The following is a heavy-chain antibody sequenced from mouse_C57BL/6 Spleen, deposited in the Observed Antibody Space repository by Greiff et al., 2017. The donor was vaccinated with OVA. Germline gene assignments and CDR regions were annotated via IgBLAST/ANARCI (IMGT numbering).Heavy chain of an antibody. CDR3: AKDEGNRGRNAMDY. V-gene: IGHV2-3*01. CDR1: GFSLTSYG. CDR2: IWGDGST. Sequence: VQLQQSGPGLVAPSQSLSITCTVSGFSLTSYGVSWVRQPPGKGLEWLGVIWGDGSTNYHSALISRLSISKDNSKSQVFLKLNSLQTDDTATYYCAKDEGNRGRNAMDYWGQGTSVTVSS. D-gene: IGHD2-1*01. J-gene: IGHJ4*01.